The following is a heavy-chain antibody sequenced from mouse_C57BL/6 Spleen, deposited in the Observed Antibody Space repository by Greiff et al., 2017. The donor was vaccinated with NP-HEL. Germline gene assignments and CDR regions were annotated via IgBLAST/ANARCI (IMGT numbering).Heavy chain of an antibody. CDR1: GYTFTSYW. CDR3: TRERANWHYYFDY. CDR2: IYPGNSDT. D-gene: IGHD4-1*01. Sequence: EVQLQQSGTVLARPGASVKMSCKTSGYTFTSYWMHWVKQRPGQGLEWIGAIYPGNSDTSYNQKFKGKAKLTAVTSASTAYMELSSLTNEDSAVYYCTRERANWHYYFDYRGQGTNLTVSS. J-gene: IGHJ2*01. V-gene: IGHV1-5*01.